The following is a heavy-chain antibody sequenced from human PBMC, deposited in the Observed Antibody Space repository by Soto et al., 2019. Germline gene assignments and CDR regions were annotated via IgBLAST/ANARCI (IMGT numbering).Heavy chain of an antibody. J-gene: IGHJ4*02. CDR2: IRSKAYGGTT. Sequence: GGSLRLSCTASGFTFGDYAMSWFRQAPGKGLEWVGFIRSKAYGGTTEYAASVKGRFTISRDDSKSIAYLQMNSLKTEDTAVYYCTRDFIAAAVDYWGQRTLVPVSS. V-gene: IGHV3-49*03. CDR1: GFTFGDYA. D-gene: IGHD6-13*01. CDR3: TRDFIAAAVDY.